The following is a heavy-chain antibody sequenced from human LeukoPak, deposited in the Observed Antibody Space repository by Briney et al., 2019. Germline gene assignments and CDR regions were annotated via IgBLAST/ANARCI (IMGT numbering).Heavy chain of an antibody. CDR3: ARRDYDILTGYYVFDY. D-gene: IGHD3-9*01. J-gene: IGHJ4*02. CDR1: GGSFSGYY. Sequence: SETLSLTCAVYGGSFSGYYWSWIRQPPGRGLEWIGEINHSGSTNYNPSLKSRVTISVDTSKNQFSLKLSSVTAADTAVYYCARRDYDILTGYYVFDYWGQGTLVTVSS. CDR2: INHSGST. V-gene: IGHV4-34*01.